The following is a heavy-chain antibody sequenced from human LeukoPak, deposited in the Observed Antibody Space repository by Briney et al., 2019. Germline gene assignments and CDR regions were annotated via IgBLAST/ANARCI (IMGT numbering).Heavy chain of an antibody. CDR1: GFTFSSYW. CDR3: ARGTNGYSSSWYFLY. J-gene: IGHJ4*02. V-gene: IGHV3-7*01. CDR2: IKQDGSEK. Sequence: QSGGSLRLSCAASGFTFSSYWMSWVRQAPGKGLEWVANIKQDGSEKYYVDSVKGRFTISRDNAKNSLYLQMNSLRAEDTAVYYCARGTNGYSSSWYFLYWGQGTLVTVSS. D-gene: IGHD6-13*01.